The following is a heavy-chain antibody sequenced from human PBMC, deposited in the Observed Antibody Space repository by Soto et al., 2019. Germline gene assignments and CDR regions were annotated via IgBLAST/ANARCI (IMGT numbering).Heavy chain of an antibody. CDR2: INAGNGNT. CDR1: GYTFTSYA. D-gene: IGHD6-13*01. Sequence: QVQLVQSGAEVKKPGASVKVSCKASGYTFTSYAMHWVRQAPGQRLEWMGWINAGNGNTKYSQKFQGRVTITRDTSASTAYMELSSLRSEDTAVYHCAIGAIAAAVGYYYYGMDVWGQGTTVTVSS. CDR3: AIGAIAAAVGYYYYGMDV. J-gene: IGHJ6*02. V-gene: IGHV1-3*01.